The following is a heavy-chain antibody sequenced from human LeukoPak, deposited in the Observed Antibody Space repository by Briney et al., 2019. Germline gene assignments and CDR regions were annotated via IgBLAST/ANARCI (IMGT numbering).Heavy chain of an antibody. J-gene: IGHJ4*02. CDR3: AKDLGAFDY. CDR2: ISYDGSNK. CDR1: GFTFSSCG. D-gene: IGHD3-16*01. Sequence: GGSLRLSCAASGFTFSSCGMHWVRQAPGKGLEWVAVISYDGSNKYYADSVKGRFTISRDNSKNTLYLQMNSLRAEDTAVYYCAKDLGAFDYWGQGTLVTVSS. V-gene: IGHV3-30*18.